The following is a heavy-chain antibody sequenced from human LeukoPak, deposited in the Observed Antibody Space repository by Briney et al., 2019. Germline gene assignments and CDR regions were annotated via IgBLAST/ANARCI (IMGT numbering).Heavy chain of an antibody. CDR1: GGSISSGDYY. CDR3: ARAVIGVRGVILSLYDAFDI. Sequence: PSQTLSLTCTVSGGSISSGDYYWSWIRQPPGKGLEWIGYIYYSGSTYYNPSLKSRVTISVETSKNQFSLKLSSVTAADTAVYYCARAVIGVRGVILSLYDAFDIWGQGTMVTVSS. V-gene: IGHV4-30-4*01. CDR2: IYYSGST. D-gene: IGHD3-10*01. J-gene: IGHJ3*02.